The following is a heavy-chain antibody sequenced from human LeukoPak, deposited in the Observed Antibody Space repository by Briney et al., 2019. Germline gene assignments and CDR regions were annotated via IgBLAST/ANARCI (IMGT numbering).Heavy chain of an antibody. CDR3: ARDQRQQLVRGGYYYYYMDV. CDR1: GGSISSYY. Sequence: PSETLSLTCTVSGGSISSYYWSWIRQPAGKGLEWIGRIYTSGSTNYNPSLKSRVTISVDKSKNQFSLKLSSVTAADTAVYYCARDQRQQLVRGGYYYYYMDVWGKGTTLTVSS. CDR2: IYTSGST. V-gene: IGHV4-4*07. J-gene: IGHJ6*03. D-gene: IGHD6-13*01.